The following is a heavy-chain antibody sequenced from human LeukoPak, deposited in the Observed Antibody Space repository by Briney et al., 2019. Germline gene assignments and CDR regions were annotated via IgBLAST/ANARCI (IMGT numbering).Heavy chain of an antibody. Sequence: ASVKVSCKAYGGTFSSYAISWVRQAPGQGLEWMGRIIPIFGTANYAQKFQGRVTITTDESTSTAYMELSSLRSEDTAVYYCAGLYDSSGYYYGGGGFDYWGQGTLVTVSS. V-gene: IGHV1-69*05. CDR2: IIPIFGTA. J-gene: IGHJ4*02. CDR1: GGTFSSYA. CDR3: AGLYDSSGYYYGGGGFDY. D-gene: IGHD3-22*01.